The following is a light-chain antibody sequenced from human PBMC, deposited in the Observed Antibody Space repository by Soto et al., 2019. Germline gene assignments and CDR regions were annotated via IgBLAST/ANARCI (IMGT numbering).Light chain of an antibody. CDR1: TSDVGGYNY. J-gene: IGLJ1*01. Sequence: QSVLTQTRSVSGSPGQSVTISCTGTTSDVGGYNYVSWYQQHPGKAPKLMIYDVSKRPSGVPDRFSGSKSGNTASLTISGLQAEDEADYYCCSYAGSYTEVFGTGTKVTVL. CDR3: CSYAGSYTEV. V-gene: IGLV2-11*01. CDR2: DVS.